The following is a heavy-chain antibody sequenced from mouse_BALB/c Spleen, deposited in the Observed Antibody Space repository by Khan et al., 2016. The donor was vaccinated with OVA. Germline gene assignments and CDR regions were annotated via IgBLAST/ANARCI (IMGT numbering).Heavy chain of an antibody. Sequence: QVQLKDSGPGLVAPSQSLSITCTVHGYSLTRYGVHWVRQPPGKGLEWLGLIWAGGSTNYNWALMSRLSISRDKSKILVFLIMNSRQTDDAALYYCARSKYLARYWGQGTTLTVSS. J-gene: IGHJ2*01. D-gene: IGHD3-3*01. CDR2: IWAGGST. CDR3: ARSKYLARY. CDR1: GYSLTRYG. V-gene: IGHV2-9*02.